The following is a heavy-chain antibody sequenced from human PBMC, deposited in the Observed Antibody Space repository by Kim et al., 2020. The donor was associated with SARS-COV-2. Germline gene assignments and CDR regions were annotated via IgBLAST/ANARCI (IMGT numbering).Heavy chain of an antibody. Sequence: SKTLSLTCTVSGGSISSYYWSWIRQPPGKGLEWIGYIYYSGSTNYNPSLKSRVTISVDTSKNQFSLKLSSVTAADTAVYYCAREGPTDPMVRGVNDAFDIWGQGTMVTVSS. D-gene: IGHD3-10*01. CDR3: AREGPTDPMVRGVNDAFDI. J-gene: IGHJ3*02. V-gene: IGHV4-59*01. CDR2: IYYSGST. CDR1: GGSISSYY.